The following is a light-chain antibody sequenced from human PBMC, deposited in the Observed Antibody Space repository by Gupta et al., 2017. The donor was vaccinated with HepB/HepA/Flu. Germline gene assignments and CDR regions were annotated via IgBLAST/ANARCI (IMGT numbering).Light chain of an antibody. CDR3: QHYDSGPIT. J-gene: IGKJ3*01. V-gene: IGKV1-27*01. CDR1: QGITNY. CDR2: AAS. Sequence: IKMTQSPPSLSASVGDRVTITCRASQGITNYLAWYQQRPGKVPKLLIYAASTLQSGVSSRFSVSGSGTDFTLTISSLQPDDVATYYCQHYDSGPITFGPGTKVDI.